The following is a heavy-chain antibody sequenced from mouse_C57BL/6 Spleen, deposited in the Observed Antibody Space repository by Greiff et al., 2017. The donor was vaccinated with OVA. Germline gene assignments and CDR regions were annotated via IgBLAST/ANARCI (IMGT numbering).Heavy chain of an antibody. CDR2: ISDGGSYT. CDR3: ARDQGFAY. J-gene: IGHJ3*01. CDR1: GFTFSSSA. D-gene: IGHD3-2*02. Sequence: EVMLVESGGGLVKPGGSLKLSCAASGFTFSSSAMSWVRQTPEKRLEWVATISDGGSYTYCPDNVKGRFTISRDNAKNNLYLQMSHLKSEDTAMYYCARDQGFAYWCQGTLVTVSA. V-gene: IGHV5-4*01.